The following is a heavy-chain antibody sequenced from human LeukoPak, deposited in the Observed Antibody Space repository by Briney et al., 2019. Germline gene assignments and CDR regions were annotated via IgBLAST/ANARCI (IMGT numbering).Heavy chain of an antibody. CDR2: ISSSGSTI. Sequence: PGGSLRLSCAASGFTFSDYYMSWIRQAPGKGLEWVSYISSSGSTIYYADSVKGRFTISRDNAKNSLYLQMNSLRAEDTAVYYCARDSRAASYYDFWSGYSGFDYWGQGTLVTVSS. J-gene: IGHJ4*02. V-gene: IGHV3-11*04. CDR3: ARDSRAASYYDFWSGYSGFDY. CDR1: GFTFSDYY. D-gene: IGHD3-3*01.